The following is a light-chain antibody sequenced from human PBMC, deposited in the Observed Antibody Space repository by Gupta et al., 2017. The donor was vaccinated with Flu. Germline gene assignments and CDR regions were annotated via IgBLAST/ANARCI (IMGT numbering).Light chain of an antibody. CDR3: HQRYNWPLT. CDR1: QSITTS. CDR2: DAA. V-gene: IGKV3-11*01. J-gene: IGKJ4*01. Sequence: IVLTQSPATLSLSPGERATLSCRASQSITTSLAWFQHKPGQAPRLLIYDAANRATGIPARFSGSGSGTDVTLTISSLEPEDFAVYYCHQRYNWPLTFGGGTKVEIK.